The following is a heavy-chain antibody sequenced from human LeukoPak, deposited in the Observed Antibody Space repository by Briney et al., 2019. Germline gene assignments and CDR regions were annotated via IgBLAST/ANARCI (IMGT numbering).Heavy chain of an antibody. CDR2: ISSSGDST. CDR3: ARGRKGWYFDY. CDR1: GFTFSYYT. V-gene: IGHV3-48*01. Sequence: HSGGSLRLSCAASGFTFSYYTMNWVRQAPGKGLEWVAYISSSGDSTYYADSVKARFTVSRDNAKNSMYLQMNSLRAEDTAVYYCARGRKGWYFDYWGQGTLVTVSS. J-gene: IGHJ4*02.